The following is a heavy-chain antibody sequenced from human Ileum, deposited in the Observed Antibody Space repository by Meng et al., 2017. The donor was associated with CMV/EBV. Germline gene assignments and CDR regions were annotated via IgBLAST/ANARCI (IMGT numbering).Heavy chain of an antibody. D-gene: IGHD3-22*01. J-gene: IGHJ5*02. Sequence: GESLKISCAVSGLTVSSNHMVWVRQPPGKGLQWVSVIFSGSGTNNADHVKGRFTISRDNSKNTLYLQMNSLTVEDTAVYYCARYSDSSGPRGGGFDPWGQGTLVTVSS. CDR2: IFSGSGT. CDR1: GLTVSSNH. CDR3: ARYSDSSGPRGGGFDP. V-gene: IGHV3-66*02.